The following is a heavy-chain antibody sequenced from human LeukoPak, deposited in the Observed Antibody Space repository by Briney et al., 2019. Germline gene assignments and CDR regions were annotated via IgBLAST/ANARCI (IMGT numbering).Heavy chain of an antibody. J-gene: IGHJ2*01. CDR3: ARDDSLYWYFDL. Sequence: SETLSLTCTVSGGSISSYYWSWIRQPPGKGLEWIGYIYYSGSTNYNSSLKSRVTISVDTSKNQFSLKLSSVTAADTAVYYCARDDSLYWYFDLWGRGTLVTVSS. CDR1: GGSISSYY. D-gene: IGHD2-15*01. CDR2: IYYSGST. V-gene: IGHV4-59*01.